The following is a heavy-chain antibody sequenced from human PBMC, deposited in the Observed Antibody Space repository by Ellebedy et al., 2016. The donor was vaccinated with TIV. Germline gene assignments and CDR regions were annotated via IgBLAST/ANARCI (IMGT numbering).Heavy chain of an antibody. J-gene: IGHJ4*02. CDR3: AKELGGLTETIDY. CDR1: GFTFSSYG. V-gene: IGHV3-30*18. D-gene: IGHD1/OR15-1a*01. Sequence: GESLKISCAGSGFTFSSYGMHWVRQAPGKGLEWVAFISYDGSNKYYADSVKGRFTISRDGSKKTVYMQMNSLRAEDTAVYYCAKELGGLTETIDYWGQGTLVTVSS. CDR2: ISYDGSNK.